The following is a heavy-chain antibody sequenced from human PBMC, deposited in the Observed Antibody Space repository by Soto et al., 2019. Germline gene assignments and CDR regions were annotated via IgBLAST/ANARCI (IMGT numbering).Heavy chain of an antibody. CDR1: AFTFNIYA. CDR2: ISRYGDFT. D-gene: IGHD3-22*01. J-gene: IGHJ4*02. CDR3: AKDRYLDHDSRGYLFDN. V-gene: IGHV3-23*01. Sequence: EVQLLESGGDLIQPGGSLRLSCAASAFTFNIYAVTWVRQAPGKGLEWVSAISRYGDFTYYADSVEGRFTISRDNSKNTLYLQMNSLRAEDTAVYYCAKDRYLDHDSRGYLFDNWGQGTLVTVSS.